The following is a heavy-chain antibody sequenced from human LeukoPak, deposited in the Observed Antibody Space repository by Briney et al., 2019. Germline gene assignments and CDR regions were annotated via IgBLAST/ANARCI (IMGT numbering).Heavy chain of an antibody. D-gene: IGHD3-22*01. V-gene: IGHV1-46*01. CDR1: GYTITNNY. Sequence: GASVKVSCKASGYTITNNYMHWVRQAPGQGLEWMGVINPSGTGTSYAQKFQGRITMSRDTSTSTVYMELSSLRSEDTAVYYCARDLGRNFYYALDYWGQGTLVTVSS. CDR2: INPSGTGT. J-gene: IGHJ4*02. CDR3: ARDLGRNFYYALDY.